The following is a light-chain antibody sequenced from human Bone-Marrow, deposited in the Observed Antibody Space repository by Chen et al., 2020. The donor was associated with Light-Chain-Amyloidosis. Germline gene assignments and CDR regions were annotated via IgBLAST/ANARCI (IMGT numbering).Light chain of an antibody. V-gene: IGLV3-25*03. Sequence: SYELTQPPSVSVSPGQTARITCSGDDLPTKYAYWYQQKPGQAPVLVIHRDTERPSGISERFSGDSSGTTATWTISGDKAEDEADYHWQSADSSGTYEVIFGGGTKLTGL. CDR3: QSADSSGTYEVI. CDR2: RDT. J-gene: IGLJ2*01. CDR1: DLPTKY.